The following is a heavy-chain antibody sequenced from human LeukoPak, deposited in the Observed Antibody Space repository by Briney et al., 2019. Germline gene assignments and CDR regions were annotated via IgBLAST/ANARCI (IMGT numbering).Heavy chain of an antibody. CDR3: AKDVTYDFWSGYYYPE. J-gene: IGHJ4*02. CDR1: GFTFSSYS. D-gene: IGHD3-3*01. Sequence: HPGGSLRLSCEVSGFTFSSYSMNWVRQAPGKGLEWVSGISWNSGSIGYADSVKGRFTISRDDAKNSLYLQMNSLRAEDTALYYCAKDVTYDFWSGYYYPEWGQGTLVTVSS. V-gene: IGHV3-9*01. CDR2: ISWNSGSI.